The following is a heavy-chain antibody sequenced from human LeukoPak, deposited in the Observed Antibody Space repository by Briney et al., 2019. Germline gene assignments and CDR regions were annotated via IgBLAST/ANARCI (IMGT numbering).Heavy chain of an antibody. CDR3: ATIATAGTT. J-gene: IGHJ5*02. CDR2: IYYSGST. Sequence: SETQSLTCTVSGGSISNYYWSWIRQPPGKGLEWIGYIYYSGSTNYNPSLKSRVTMSLDTSKNQFSLKLSSVTAADTAVYYCATIATAGTTWGQGTLVTVSS. D-gene: IGHD6-13*01. V-gene: IGHV4-59*01. CDR1: GGSISNYY.